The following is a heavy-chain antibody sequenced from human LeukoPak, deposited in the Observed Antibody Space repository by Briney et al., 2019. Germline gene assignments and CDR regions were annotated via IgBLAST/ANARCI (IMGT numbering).Heavy chain of an antibody. Sequence: SVKVSCKASVGTLSRSAIIWVRQAPGQGLEWMGGIIPIFGTANYAQKFQGRVTIIADESTSSAYMELSSPRSEDTAVYCGATGTPVTPQGAVDIWGQGTMVTVSS. V-gene: IGHV1-69*13. J-gene: IGHJ3*02. D-gene: IGHD4-17*01. CDR3: ATGTPVTPQGAVDI. CDR2: IIPIFGTA. CDR1: VGTLSRSA.